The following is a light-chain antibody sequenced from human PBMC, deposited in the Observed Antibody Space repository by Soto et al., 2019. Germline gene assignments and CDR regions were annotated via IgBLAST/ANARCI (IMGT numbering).Light chain of an antibody. J-gene: IGLJ2*01. CDR3: SSYAGSNDVV. CDR2: EVT. V-gene: IGLV2-8*01. CDR1: SSDVGGYNY. Sequence: QSVLTQPPSASGSPGQSVTISCTGTSSDVGGYNYVSWYQQHPGKAPKLMIYEVTKRPSGVPDRFSGSKSGNTASLPVSGLQADDEADYYCSSYAGSNDVVFGGGTKLTVL.